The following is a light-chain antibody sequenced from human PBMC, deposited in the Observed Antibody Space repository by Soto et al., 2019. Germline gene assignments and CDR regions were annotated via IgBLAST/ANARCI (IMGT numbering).Light chain of an antibody. CDR2: DVS. Sequence: QSALTQPASVSGSPGQSITISCTGSSSDVGGYNYVSWYQQHPGKAPKLMIYDVSNRPSGVSNRFSGSKSGNTASLTISGLQAEDEADYYCSSYSSSRLDVVFGGGTKVDRP. V-gene: IGLV2-14*03. CDR1: SSDVGGYNY. J-gene: IGLJ2*01. CDR3: SSYSSSRLDVV.